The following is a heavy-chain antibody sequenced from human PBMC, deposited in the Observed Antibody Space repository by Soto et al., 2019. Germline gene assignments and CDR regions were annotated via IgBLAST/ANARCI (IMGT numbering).Heavy chain of an antibody. Sequence: ASVKVSCKASGYTFTSYDINWVRQATGQGPEWMGWMNPDSGNTGYVQKFQGRVTMTRNTAISTAYMELSSLRSEDTAVYYCARSIVVVTALDYWGQGTLVTVSS. CDR3: ARSIVVVTALDY. J-gene: IGHJ4*02. CDR2: MNPDSGNT. D-gene: IGHD2-21*02. V-gene: IGHV1-8*01. CDR1: GYTFTSYD.